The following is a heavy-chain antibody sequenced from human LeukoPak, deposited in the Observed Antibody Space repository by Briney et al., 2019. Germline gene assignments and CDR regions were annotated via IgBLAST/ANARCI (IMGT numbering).Heavy chain of an antibody. D-gene: IGHD2-2*01. CDR1: GFTFDDYA. J-gene: IGHJ6*02. CDR2: ISGDGGST. V-gene: IGHV3-43*02. Sequence: GGSLRLSCAASGFTFDDYAMHWVRQAPGKGLEWVSLISGDGGSTYYADSVKGRFTISRDNSKNSLYLQMNSLRTEDTALYYCAKNPLSGTNYYGMDVWGLGTLVTVSS. CDR3: AKNPLSGTNYYGMDV.